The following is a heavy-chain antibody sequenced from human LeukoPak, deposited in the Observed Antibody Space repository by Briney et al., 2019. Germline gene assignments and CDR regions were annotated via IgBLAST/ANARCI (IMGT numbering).Heavy chain of an antibody. V-gene: IGHV4-39*01. CDR3: ARHVAGLFDY. CDR2: IYYSGST. Sequence: SEILSLTCTVSGGSISSSSYYWGWIRQPPGKGLEWIGSIYYSGSTYYNPSLKSRVTISVDTSKNQFSLKLSSVTAADTAVYYCARHVAGLFDYWGQGTLVTVSS. CDR1: GGSISSSSYY. D-gene: IGHD2-15*01. J-gene: IGHJ4*02.